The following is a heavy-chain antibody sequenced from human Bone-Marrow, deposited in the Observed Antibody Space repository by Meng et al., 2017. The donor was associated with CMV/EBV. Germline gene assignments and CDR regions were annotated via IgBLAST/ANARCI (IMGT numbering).Heavy chain of an antibody. CDR1: GFTFSSYS. V-gene: IGHV3-21*01. CDR2: ISSSSSYI. D-gene: IGHD3-3*01. J-gene: IGHJ4*02. CDR3: ARSAKSGYPLIIDFDY. Sequence: GESLKISCAASGFTFSSYSMNWVRRAPGKGLEWVSSISSSSSYIYYADSVKGRFTISRDNAKNSLYLQMNSLRAEDTAVYYCARSAKSGYPLIIDFDYWGQGTLVTVSS.